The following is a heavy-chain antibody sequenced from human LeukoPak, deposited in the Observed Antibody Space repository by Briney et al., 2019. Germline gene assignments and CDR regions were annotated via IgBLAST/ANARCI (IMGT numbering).Heavy chain of an antibody. CDR2: ISSSGSTI. CDR3: ARQIWFGESNYGMDV. Sequence: GGSLRLSCAASGFTFSSYEMNWVRQAPGKGLEWASYISSSGSTIYYADSVKGRFTISRDNAKNSLYLQMNSLRAEDTAVYYCARQIWFGESNYGMDVWGKGTTVTVSS. CDR1: GFTFSSYE. D-gene: IGHD3-10*01. J-gene: IGHJ6*04. V-gene: IGHV3-48*03.